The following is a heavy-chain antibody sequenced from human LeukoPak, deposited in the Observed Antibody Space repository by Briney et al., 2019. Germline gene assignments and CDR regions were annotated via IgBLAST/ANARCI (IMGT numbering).Heavy chain of an antibody. V-gene: IGHV1-69*04. Sequence: SVKVSCKASGGTFSSYAISWVRQAPGQGLEWMGRIIPILGIANYAQKFQGRVTMTTDTSTSTAYMELRSLRSDDTAVYYCARDGSGSYWIEEYFDYWGQGTLVTVSS. CDR1: GGTFSSYA. D-gene: IGHD1-26*01. J-gene: IGHJ4*02. CDR2: IIPILGIA. CDR3: ARDGSGSYWIEEYFDY.